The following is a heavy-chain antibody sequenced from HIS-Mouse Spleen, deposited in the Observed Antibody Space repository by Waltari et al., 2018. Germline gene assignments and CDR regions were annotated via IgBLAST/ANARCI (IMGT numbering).Heavy chain of an antibody. CDR2: ISSSISYI. D-gene: IGHD7-27*01. CDR1: GFTFSSYS. CDR3: ARRLLTGDAFDI. V-gene: IGHV3-21*01. J-gene: IGHJ3*02. Sequence: EVQLVQSGGGLVKPVGSLRLSCAASGFTFSSYSMNWVRQAPGKGLKGGSSISSSISYIYYADSEKGRFTISRDNAKNSLYLQMNSLRAEDTAVYYCARRLLTGDAFDIWGQGTMVTVSS.